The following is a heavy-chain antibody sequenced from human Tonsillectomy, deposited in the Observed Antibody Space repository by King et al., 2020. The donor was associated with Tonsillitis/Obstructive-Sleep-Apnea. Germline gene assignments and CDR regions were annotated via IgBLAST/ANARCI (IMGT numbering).Heavy chain of an antibody. V-gene: IGHV3-9*01. J-gene: IGHJ4*02. CDR2: TSWSSGSI. D-gene: IGHD4-23*01. CDR3: AKDGDSGGNLAYFDY. Sequence: VQLVESGGVLVQPGRSLRLSCAASGFTFDDYAMHWVRQAPGKGLEWVSGTSWSSGSIGYADSVKGRFTISRDNAKNSLYLQMNSLRAEDTALYYCAKDGDSGGNLAYFDYWGRGTLVTVSS. CDR1: GFTFDDYA.